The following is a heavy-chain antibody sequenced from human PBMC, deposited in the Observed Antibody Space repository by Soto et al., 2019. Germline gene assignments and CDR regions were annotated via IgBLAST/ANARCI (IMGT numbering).Heavy chain of an antibody. D-gene: IGHD1-26*01. CDR1: GGSISSSSYY. CDR2: IYYSGST. Sequence: PSETLSLTCTVSGGSISSSSYYWGWIRQPPGKGLEWIGSIYYSGSTYYNPSLKSRVTISVDTSKNQFSLKLSSVTAADTAVYYCATPPLHGKYYYCYGMDVRGQRTTVTVSS. J-gene: IGHJ6*02. CDR3: ATPPLHGKYYYCYGMDV. V-gene: IGHV4-39*01.